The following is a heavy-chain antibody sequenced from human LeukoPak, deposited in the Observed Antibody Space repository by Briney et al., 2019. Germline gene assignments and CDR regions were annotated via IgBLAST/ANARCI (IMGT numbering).Heavy chain of an antibody. CDR2: IKPDGSEK. CDR3: ARDPRYYGAKDS. J-gene: IGHJ4*02. V-gene: IGHV3-7*01. Sequence: PGGSLRLSCAASGFTFSRYWMSWVRQAPGKGLEWVANIKPDGSEKYYVDSVKGRFTIPRDNAMNSLYLQMNSLRAEDTAVYYCARDPRYYGAKDSWGQGTLVTVSS. D-gene: IGHD4-23*01. CDR1: GFTFSRYW.